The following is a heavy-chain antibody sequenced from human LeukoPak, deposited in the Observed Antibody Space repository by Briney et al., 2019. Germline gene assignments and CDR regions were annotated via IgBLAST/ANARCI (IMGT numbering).Heavy chain of an antibody. CDR1: GYTLTELS. Sequence: ASVKVSCKVSGYTLTELSMHWVRQAPGKGLEWMGGFDPEDGETIYAQKFQGRVTITADESTSTAYMELSSLRSEDTAVYYCARTRLDSSGYYPTYYYYGMDVWGQGTTVTVSS. V-gene: IGHV1-24*01. J-gene: IGHJ6*02. D-gene: IGHD3-22*01. CDR3: ARTRLDSSGYYPTYYYYGMDV. CDR2: FDPEDGET.